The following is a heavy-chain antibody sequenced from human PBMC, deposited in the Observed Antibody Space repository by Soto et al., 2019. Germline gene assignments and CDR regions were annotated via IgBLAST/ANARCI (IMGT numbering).Heavy chain of an antibody. J-gene: IGHJ6*02. Sequence: GGSLRLSCAASGFTFTSYAMSWVRQAPGKGLEWVSAISGSGGSTYYADSVKGRFTISRDNSKNTLYLQMNSLRAEDTAVYYCAKAPVVIKGMDVWGQGTTVTVSS. V-gene: IGHV3-23*01. CDR1: GFTFTSYA. CDR3: AKAPVVIKGMDV. D-gene: IGHD2-15*01. CDR2: ISGSGGST.